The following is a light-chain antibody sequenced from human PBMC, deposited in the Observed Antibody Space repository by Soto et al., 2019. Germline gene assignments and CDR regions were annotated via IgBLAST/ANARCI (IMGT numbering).Light chain of an antibody. CDR2: SAS. CDR3: QYYGNSLT. V-gene: IGKV3-20*01. J-gene: IGKJ4*01. CDR1: QSVGSTY. Sequence: EIVLTQSPSTLSLSPGERATLSCRASQSVGSTYLAWYQQKPDQAPRLLIYSASTGATGIPDRFSGSGSGTDFTLTISRLEPEDSAVYYCQYYGNSLTFGGGTKVEIK.